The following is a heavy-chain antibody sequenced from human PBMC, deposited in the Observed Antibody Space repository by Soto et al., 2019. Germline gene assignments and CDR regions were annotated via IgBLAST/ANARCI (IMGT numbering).Heavy chain of an antibody. V-gene: IGHV3-30*18. CDR1: GFTFSSYG. J-gene: IGHJ4*02. CDR2: ISYDGSNK. CDR3: AKDQQLMVYAIDY. Sequence: PGGSLRLSCSASGFTFSSYGMHWVRQAPGKGLEWVAVISYDGSNKYYADSVKGRFTISRDNSKNTLYLQMNSLRAEDTAVYYCAKDQQLMVYAIDYWGQGTLVTVSS. D-gene: IGHD2-8*01.